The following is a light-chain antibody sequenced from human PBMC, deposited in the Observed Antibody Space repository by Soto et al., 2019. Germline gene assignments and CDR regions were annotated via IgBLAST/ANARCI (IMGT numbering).Light chain of an antibody. J-gene: IGKJ2*01. Sequence: EIVLTQSPGTLSLSPGERATLSCRASQSVSSNYLAWYQQKPGQAPRLLIYGASSRATGIPDRFSGSGSGTDFTLTISSLEPEDFAAYYCQHYGRSAYTFGQGTTLEIK. CDR1: QSVSSNY. CDR3: QHYGRSAYT. V-gene: IGKV3-20*01. CDR2: GAS.